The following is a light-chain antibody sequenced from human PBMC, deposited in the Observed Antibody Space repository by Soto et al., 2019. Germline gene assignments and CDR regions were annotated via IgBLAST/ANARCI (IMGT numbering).Light chain of an antibody. CDR3: MQALKTPIT. Sequence: DVVMTQSPLTLPVSPGEPASISCRSSQSLLHRNGYNYLKWYLQKPGQSPQLLIYLGSNRASGVPDRFSGSGSGTDFTLKISRVQAEDVGVYYCMQALKTPITFGQGTRLEIK. CDR2: LGS. V-gene: IGKV2-28*01. CDR1: QSLLHRNGYNY. J-gene: IGKJ5*01.